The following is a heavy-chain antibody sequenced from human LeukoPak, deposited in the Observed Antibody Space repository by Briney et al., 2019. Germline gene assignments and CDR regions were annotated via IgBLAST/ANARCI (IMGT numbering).Heavy chain of an antibody. V-gene: IGHV4-4*07. Sequence: SETLSLTCSVSDGSINTYFWSWIRQPAGKGLEWIGRIDSSGTTSLNPSLKSRVTISQDKSKKQFSLKLSSVTAAGTAVYYCATGGYSAWCDYWGHGTQVIVSS. J-gene: IGHJ4*01. CDR2: IDSSGTT. CDR3: ATGGYSAWCDY. CDR1: DGSINTYF. D-gene: IGHD6-19*01.